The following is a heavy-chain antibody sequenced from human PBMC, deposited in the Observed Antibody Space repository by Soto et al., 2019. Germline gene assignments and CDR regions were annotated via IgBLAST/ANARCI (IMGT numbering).Heavy chain of an antibody. CDR1: GFTFSTYW. J-gene: IGHJ4*02. CDR2: MNQDGNEK. V-gene: IGHV3-7*01. D-gene: IGHD2-2*01. Sequence: GGSLRLSCVASGFTFSTYWMSWVRQVPGKGLEWVANMNQDGNEKYYLDSVKGRFTISRDNAKNSLYLQMDSLRAEDTAVYNCASYCNSRSSCYSFDYWGQGTLVTVSS. CDR3: ASYCNSRSSCYSFDY.